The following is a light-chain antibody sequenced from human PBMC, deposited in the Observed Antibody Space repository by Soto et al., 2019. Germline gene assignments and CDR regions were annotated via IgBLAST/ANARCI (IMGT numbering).Light chain of an antibody. CDR1: QPINSY. J-gene: IGKJ2*01. V-gene: IGKV1-39*01. Sequence: DIQMTQSPSSLSASVGDAITITCRASQPINSYLNWYQQRPGKAPKLLICVASTLQSGVPLRFSGSGFGTDFTLTITSVQPEDFATYYCQQSYGSPYTFGQGTKLEIK. CDR3: QQSYGSPYT. CDR2: VAS.